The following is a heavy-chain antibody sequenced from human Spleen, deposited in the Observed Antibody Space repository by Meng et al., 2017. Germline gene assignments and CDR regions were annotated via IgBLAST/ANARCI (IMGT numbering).Heavy chain of an antibody. D-gene: IGHD4-17*01. CDR3: TTLYGDSIS. CDR1: GASISSTSYY. V-gene: IGHV4-39*07. J-gene: IGHJ4*02. Sequence: QLQLQESGPGLVKPPETLSLTCTVSGASISSTSYYWGWIRQPPGKGLEWIGEIYHSGRTNYNPSVTSRVTMSVDMSQNQFSLKLTSVTAADTAVYYCTTLYGDSISWGQGTLVTVSS. CDR2: IYHSGRT.